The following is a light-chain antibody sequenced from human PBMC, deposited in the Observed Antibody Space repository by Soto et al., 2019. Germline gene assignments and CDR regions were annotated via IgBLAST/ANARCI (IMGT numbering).Light chain of an antibody. Sequence: EIVLTQSPGTLSLSPGERATLSCRASQSVSRSYLAWYQHKVGQAPGLLIYGTSSRATGIPDRFSGSGSGTDFTLTISRLEPEDFAVYYCQQYGSSFLTFGGGTKVDIK. V-gene: IGKV3-20*01. J-gene: IGKJ4*01. CDR1: QSVSRSY. CDR2: GTS. CDR3: QQYGSSFLT.